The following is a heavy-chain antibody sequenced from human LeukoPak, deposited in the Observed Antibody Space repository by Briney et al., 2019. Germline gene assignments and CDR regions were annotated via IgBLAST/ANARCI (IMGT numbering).Heavy chain of an antibody. V-gene: IGHV1-8*01. J-gene: IGHJ4*02. CDR1: GYTLTELS. CDR3: ARGHLWVAVAGTFDY. D-gene: IGHD6-19*01. Sequence: ASVKVSCKVSGYTLTELSMHWVRQAPGQGLEWMGWMNPNSGNTGYAQKFQGRVTMTRNTSISTAYMELSSLRSEDTAVYYCARGHLWVAVAGTFDYWGQGTLVTVSS. CDR2: MNPNSGNT.